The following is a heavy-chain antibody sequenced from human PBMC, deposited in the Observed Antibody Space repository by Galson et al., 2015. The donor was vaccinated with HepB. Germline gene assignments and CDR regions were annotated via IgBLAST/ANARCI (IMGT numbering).Heavy chain of an antibody. J-gene: IGHJ2*01. CDR3: ATFSSGYWYFDL. CDR2: ISGSGGST. D-gene: IGHD6-6*01. CDR1: GFTFSSYA. Sequence: SLRLSCAASGFTFSSYAMSWVRQAPGKGLEWVSAISGSGGSTYYADSVKGRVTMTEDTSTDTAYMELSSLRSEDTAVYYCATFSSGYWYFDLWGRGTLVTVSS. V-gene: IGHV3-23*01.